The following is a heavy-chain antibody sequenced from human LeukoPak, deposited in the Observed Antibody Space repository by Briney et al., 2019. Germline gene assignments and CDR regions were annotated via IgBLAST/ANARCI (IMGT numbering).Heavy chain of an antibody. CDR2: ISQSSSTI. J-gene: IGHJ4*02. CDR3: ARDVLSYGDSGVDY. Sequence: GGSLRLSCAASGFTFSTYSMTWVRQAPGKGLEWVSYISQSSSTIYYADSVKGRFSISRDNAKNSLYLQMNSLRDEDTAVYYCARDVLSYGDSGVDYWGQGTLVTASS. V-gene: IGHV3-48*02. D-gene: IGHD2-2*01. CDR1: GFTFSTYS.